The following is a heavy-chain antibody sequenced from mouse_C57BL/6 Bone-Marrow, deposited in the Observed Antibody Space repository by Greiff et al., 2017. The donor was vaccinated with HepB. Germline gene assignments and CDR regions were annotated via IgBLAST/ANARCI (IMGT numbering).Heavy chain of an antibody. Sequence: QVQLQQSGPGLVQPSQSLSITCTVSGFSLTSYGVHWVRQSPGKGLEWLGVIWSGGSTDYNAAFISRLSISKDNSKSQVFFKMNSQQADDTAIYYCARNGLLQYYFDYWGQGTTLTVSS. CDR1: GFSLTSYG. CDR2: IWSGGST. D-gene: IGHD3-1*01. J-gene: IGHJ2*01. CDR3: ARNGLLQYYFDY. V-gene: IGHV2-2*01.